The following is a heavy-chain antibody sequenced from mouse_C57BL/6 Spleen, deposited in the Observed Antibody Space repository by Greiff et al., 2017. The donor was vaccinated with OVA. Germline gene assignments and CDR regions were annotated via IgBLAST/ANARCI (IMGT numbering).Heavy chain of an antibody. Sequence: EVKLQESGPGLVKPSQSLSLTCSVTGYSITSGYYWNWIRQFPGNKLEWMGYISYDGSNNYNPSLKNRISITRDTSKNQFCLKLNSVTTEDTATYYCAISNYYWYFDVWGTGTTVTVSS. CDR2: ISYDGSN. V-gene: IGHV3-6*01. CDR1: GYSITSGYY. J-gene: IGHJ1*03. CDR3: AISNYYWYFDV. D-gene: IGHD2-5*01.